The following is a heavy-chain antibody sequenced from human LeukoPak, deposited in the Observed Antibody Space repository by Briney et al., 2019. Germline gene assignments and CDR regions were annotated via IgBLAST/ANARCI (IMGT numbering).Heavy chain of an antibody. CDR3: ARVYYYDSSGYSDY. Sequence: PGGSLRLSCAASGFTFSSYSMNWVRQAPGKGLEWVSYISSSSSTIYYADSVKGRFTISRDNAKNSLYLQMNSLRAEDTAVYYCARVYYYDSSGYSDYWGQGTLVTVSS. V-gene: IGHV3-48*04. D-gene: IGHD3-22*01. J-gene: IGHJ4*02. CDR1: GFTFSSYS. CDR2: ISSSSSTI.